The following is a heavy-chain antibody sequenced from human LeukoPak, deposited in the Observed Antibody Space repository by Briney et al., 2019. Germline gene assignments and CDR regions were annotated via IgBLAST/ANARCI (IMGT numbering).Heavy chain of an antibody. CDR2: ISSSSSYI. Sequence: GGSLRLSCAASGFTFSLYIMKWVRQAPGKGLGWVSSISSSSSYINYADSVKGRFTISRDNAKNSLYLQMNSLRAEDTAVYYCARNIATTGHSAIDYWGQGTLVTVSS. J-gene: IGHJ4*02. CDR3: ARNIATTGHSAIDY. D-gene: IGHD6-13*01. CDR1: GFTFSLYI. V-gene: IGHV3-21*01.